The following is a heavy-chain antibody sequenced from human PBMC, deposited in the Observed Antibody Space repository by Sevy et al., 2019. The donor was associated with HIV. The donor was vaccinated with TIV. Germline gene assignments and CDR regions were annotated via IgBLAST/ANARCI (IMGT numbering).Heavy chain of an antibody. CDR2: INAISSNI. Sequence: GGSLRLSCAASEFTFSSYAMNWVRQAPGKGLEWVSSINAISSNIYYADSVNGRFTISRDNAENSLYLQMNSVRAEDTAVYYCARDLFSGGNAVYGYWGQGTLVTVSS. V-gene: IGHV3-21*01. D-gene: IGHD2-15*01. J-gene: IGHJ4*02. CDR1: EFTFSSYA. CDR3: ARDLFSGGNAVYGY.